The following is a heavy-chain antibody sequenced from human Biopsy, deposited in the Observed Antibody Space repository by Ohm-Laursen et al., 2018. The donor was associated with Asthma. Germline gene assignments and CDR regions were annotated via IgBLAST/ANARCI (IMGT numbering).Heavy chain of an antibody. CDR3: ARNLPGYTYGPFED. CDR1: GASITTSPSY. CDR2: IYYSGET. D-gene: IGHD5-18*01. J-gene: IGHJ4*02. V-gene: IGHV4-31*01. Sequence: SDTLSLTCTVSGASITTSPSYWSWLRLLPGKGLEWIGCIYYSGETFFNPSLKNPLFMSLDSSKNQFSLKMTSVTVADTAVYFCARNLPGYTYGPFEDWGQGTLATVSS.